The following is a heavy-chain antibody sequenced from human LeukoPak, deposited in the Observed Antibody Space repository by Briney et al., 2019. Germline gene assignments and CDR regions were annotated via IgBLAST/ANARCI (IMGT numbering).Heavy chain of an antibody. Sequence: SETLSLTCAVYGGSFSGYYWSWIRQPPGKGLEWIGEINHSGSTNYNPSLKSRVTILVDTSKNQSSLKLSSVTAADTAVYYCARGPPILTGYYNGYFDYWGQGTLVTVSS. CDR1: GGSFSGYY. D-gene: IGHD3-9*01. CDR2: INHSGST. J-gene: IGHJ4*02. CDR3: ARGPPILTGYYNGYFDY. V-gene: IGHV4-34*01.